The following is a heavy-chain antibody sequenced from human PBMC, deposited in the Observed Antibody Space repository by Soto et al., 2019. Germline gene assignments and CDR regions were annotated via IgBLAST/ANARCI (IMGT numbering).Heavy chain of an antibody. V-gene: IGHV4-59*01. CDR3: AREGPPEHRWFDP. Sequence: QVQLQESGPGLVKPSETLSLTCTVSGGSISSYYWSWIRQPPGKGLEWIGYIYYSGSTNYNPSLKSRVATSIDQXKNQCSLKLSSVTAADTAVYYCAREGPPEHRWFDPWGQGTLVTVSS. CDR2: IYYSGST. J-gene: IGHJ5*02. D-gene: IGHD1-26*01. CDR1: GGSISSYY.